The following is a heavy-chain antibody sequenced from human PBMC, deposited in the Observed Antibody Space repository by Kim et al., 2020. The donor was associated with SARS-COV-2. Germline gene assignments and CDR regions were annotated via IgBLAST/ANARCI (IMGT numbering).Heavy chain of an antibody. CDR2: RFSDAST. J-gene: IGHJ4*02. CDR3: ARVDRPVGSDYSMKD. Sequence: GGSLRLSCAVSGFTVRSDYVNWVRQAPGKGLEWVSMRFSDASTYYADSVKGRFTISIDISKNSLYLEMRSLRVEDTAVYYCARVDRPVGSDYSMKDWGQGTQVIVSS. CDR1: GFTVRSDY. D-gene: IGHD4-4*01. V-gene: IGHV3-53*01.